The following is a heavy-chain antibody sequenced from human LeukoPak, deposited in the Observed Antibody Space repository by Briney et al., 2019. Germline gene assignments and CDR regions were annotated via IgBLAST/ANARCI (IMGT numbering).Heavy chain of an antibody. D-gene: IGHD5-24*01. CDR1: GFTFTNYA. V-gene: IGHV3-23*01. CDR2: ISGSGDFT. J-gene: IGHJ4*02. CDR3: AKDGARDGYNYPDY. Sequence: PGGSLRLSCAASGFTFTNYAMSSVRQAPGKGLEWVSDISGSGDFTYYADSVKGRFTISRDKSKNTLYLQMNSLRAEDTAVYYCAKDGARDGYNYPDYWGQGTLVTVSS.